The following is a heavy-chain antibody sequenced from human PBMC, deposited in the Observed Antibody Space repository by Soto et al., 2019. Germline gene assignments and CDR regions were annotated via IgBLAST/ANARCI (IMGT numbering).Heavy chain of an antibody. V-gene: IGHV4-30-4*01. CDR1: GDSISNGYYT. CDR3: ARGPSGDKVDY. J-gene: IGHJ4*02. D-gene: IGHD3-10*01. Sequence: QVQLQESGPGLVEPSQTLSLTCTVSGDSISNGYYTWSWIRQPPGKDLEWIGHIYNSVNTYSNPSLKSRVTISADTSTNQFSLKLSSVTAADTAVYYGARGPSGDKVDYWGQGTLVTVSS. CDR2: IYNSVNT.